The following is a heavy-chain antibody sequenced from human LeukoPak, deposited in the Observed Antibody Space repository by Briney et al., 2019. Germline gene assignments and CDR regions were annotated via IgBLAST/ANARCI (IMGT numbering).Heavy chain of an antibody. V-gene: IGHV3-23*01. CDR3: AKNVMYSSSAVDY. D-gene: IGHD6-6*01. CDR1: GFTFSSYA. J-gene: IGHJ4*02. CDR2: ISLGGVNT. Sequence: PGWSLRLSCAASGFTFSSYAMSWVRQAPGKGLEWVSAISLGGVNTYYADSVKGRFTVSRVNSKNTLYLQMNSLRVEDTAVYYCAKNVMYSSSAVDYWGQGTLVTVSS.